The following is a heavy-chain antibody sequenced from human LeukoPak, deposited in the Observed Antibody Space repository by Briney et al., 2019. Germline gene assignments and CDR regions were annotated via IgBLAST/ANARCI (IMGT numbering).Heavy chain of an antibody. CDR2: IYYSGST. V-gene: IGHV4-59*01. Sequence: SETLSLTCTVSGGSISSYYWSWIRRPPGKGLEWIGYIYYSGSTNYNPSLKSRVTISVDTSKNQFSLKLSSVTAADTAVYYCARKYCSGGSCYEFDPWGQGTLVTVSS. CDR1: GGSISSYY. CDR3: ARKYCSGGSCYEFDP. D-gene: IGHD2-15*01. J-gene: IGHJ5*02.